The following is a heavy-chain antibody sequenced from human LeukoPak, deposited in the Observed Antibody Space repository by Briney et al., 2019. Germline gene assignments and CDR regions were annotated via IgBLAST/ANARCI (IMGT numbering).Heavy chain of an antibody. CDR3: ARDPREYDFWSGYPLGYFDY. V-gene: IGHV4-61*01. J-gene: IGHJ4*02. Sequence: SETLSLTCTVSGGSISSGSYYWSWIRQPPGKGLEWIGYIYYSGSTNYNPSLKSRVTISVDTSKNQFSLKLSSVTAADTAVYYCARDPREYDFWSGYPLGYFDYWGQGTLVTVSS. CDR2: IYYSGST. CDR1: GGSISSGSYY. D-gene: IGHD3-3*01.